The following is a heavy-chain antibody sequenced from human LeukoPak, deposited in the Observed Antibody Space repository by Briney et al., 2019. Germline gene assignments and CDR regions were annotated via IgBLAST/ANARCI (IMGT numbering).Heavy chain of an antibody. CDR1: GFTFSSYA. Sequence: GGSLRLSCAASGFTFSSYAMSWVRQAPGKGLEWVSVISGSGGSTDYADSVKGRFTISRDNSKNTLYLQMNSLRAGDTAVYYCAKDGDSSGNDFQHWGQGTLVTGSS. CDR3: AKDGDSSGNDFQH. CDR2: ISGSGGST. D-gene: IGHD3-22*01. V-gene: IGHV3-23*01. J-gene: IGHJ1*01.